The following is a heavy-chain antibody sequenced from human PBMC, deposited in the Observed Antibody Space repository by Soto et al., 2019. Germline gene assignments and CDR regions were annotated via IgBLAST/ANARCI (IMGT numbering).Heavy chain of an antibody. D-gene: IGHD2-21*02. V-gene: IGHV2-70*01. J-gene: IGHJ6*02. CDR2: IDWDDDK. Sequence: SGPTLVNPTQTLTLTCSFSGFSLTTSGMCGSWIRQPPGKALEWLALIDWDDDKYYSTSLKTRLTISKDTSKNQVVLTMTNMDPVDTATYYCARIRYCGGDCIPGSYYYGMDVWGQGTTVTVSS. CDR1: GFSLTTSGMC. CDR3: ARIRYCGGDCIPGSYYYGMDV.